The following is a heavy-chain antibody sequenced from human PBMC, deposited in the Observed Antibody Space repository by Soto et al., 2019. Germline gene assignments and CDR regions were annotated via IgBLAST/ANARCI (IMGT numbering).Heavy chain of an antibody. CDR3: ARGPAYYDILTGIYYYYGMDV. CDR2: IYHSGST. Sequence: LSLTCAVSGGSISSGGYSWSWIRQPPGKGLEWIGYIYHSGSTYYNPSLKSRVTISVDRSKNQFSLKLSSVTAADTAVYYCARGPAYYDILTGIYYYYGMDVWGQGTTVT. D-gene: IGHD3-9*01. J-gene: IGHJ6*02. V-gene: IGHV4-30-2*01. CDR1: GGSISSGGYS.